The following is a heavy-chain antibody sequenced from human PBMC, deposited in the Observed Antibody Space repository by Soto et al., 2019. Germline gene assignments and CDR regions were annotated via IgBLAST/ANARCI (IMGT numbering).Heavy chain of an antibody. V-gene: IGHV4-59*08. J-gene: IGHJ4*02. CDR3: ASRYLEHCFSSSCSTPYDY. CDR1: GGSISSYY. D-gene: IGHD2-2*02. CDR2: IYYSGST. Sequence: SSETLSLTCTVSGGSISSYYWSWIRQPPGKGLEWIGYIYYSGSTNYNPSLKSRVTISVDTSKNQFSLKLSSVTAADTAVYYCASRYLEHCFSSSCSTPYDYWGQGALVTVS.